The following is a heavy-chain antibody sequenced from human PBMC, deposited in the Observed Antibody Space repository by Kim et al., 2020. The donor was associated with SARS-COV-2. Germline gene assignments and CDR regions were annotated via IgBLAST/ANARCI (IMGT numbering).Heavy chain of an antibody. V-gene: IGHV4-59*08. CDR1: GGSITNYY. D-gene: IGHD2-15*01. CDR3: ARFVGFGKLLHGLVY. Sequence: SETLSLTCTVSGGSITNYYWTWMRQPPGKGLEWIGHVHYSGTTYYNPSLKTRLTILLDSSKNQFSLKLTSVTAADTAVYYFARFVGFGKLLHGLVYWGLGSLVTVSS. CDR2: VHYSGTT. J-gene: IGHJ4*02.